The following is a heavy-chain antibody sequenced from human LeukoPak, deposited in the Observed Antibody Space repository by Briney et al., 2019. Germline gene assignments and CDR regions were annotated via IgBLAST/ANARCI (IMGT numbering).Heavy chain of an antibody. J-gene: IGHJ4*02. V-gene: IGHV4-34*01. Sequence: PGGSLRLSCAASGFTFSSYAMSWVRQAPGKGLEWIGEINHSGSTNYNPSLKSRVTISVDTSKNQFSLKLSSVTAADTAVYYCARFDILTGFDYWGQGTLVTVSS. CDR2: INHSGST. CDR3: ARFDILTGFDY. CDR1: GFTFSSYA. D-gene: IGHD3-9*01.